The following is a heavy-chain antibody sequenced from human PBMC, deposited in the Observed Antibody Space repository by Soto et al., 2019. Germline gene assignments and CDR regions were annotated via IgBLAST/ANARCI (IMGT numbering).Heavy chain of an antibody. V-gene: IGHV3-23*01. Sequence: EVQLLESGGGLVQPGGSLRLSCAASGFTFSSYAMSWVRQAPGKGLEWVSAISGSGGSTYYADSVKGRFTISRDNSQNTRYLEMNSLRAEDTAVYYCAKGYIVAPPAGMAVWGQGTTVTDSS. CDR3: AKGYIVAPPAGMAV. CDR1: GFTFSSYA. D-gene: IGHD5-12*01. CDR2: ISGSGGST. J-gene: IGHJ6*02.